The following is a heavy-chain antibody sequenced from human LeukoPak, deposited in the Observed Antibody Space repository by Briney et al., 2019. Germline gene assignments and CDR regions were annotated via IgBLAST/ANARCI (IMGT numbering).Heavy chain of an antibody. J-gene: IGHJ4*02. CDR3: ARDLAHYYDSSGYPYDY. Sequence: GGSLRLSCAASGFTFSSYSMNWVRQAPGKGLEWVSSISSSSSYIYYADSVKGRFAISRDNAKNSLYLQMNSLRAEDTAVYYCARDLAHYYDSSGYPYDYWGQGTLVTVSS. CDR2: ISSSSSYI. V-gene: IGHV3-21*01. CDR1: GFTFSSYS. D-gene: IGHD3-22*01.